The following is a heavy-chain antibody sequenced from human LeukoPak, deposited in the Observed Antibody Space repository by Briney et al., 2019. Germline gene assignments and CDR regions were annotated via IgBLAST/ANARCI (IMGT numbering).Heavy chain of an antibody. J-gene: IGHJ4*02. Sequence: GGSLRLSCAASGFTFSSYEMNWVRQAPGKGLEWVSYISSSGSTIYYADSVKGRFTISRDNSKNTLYLQMNSLRAEDTAVYYCAKSGSNRFDYWGQGALVTVSS. CDR1: GFTFSSYE. CDR3: AKSGSNRFDY. D-gene: IGHD5-24*01. V-gene: IGHV3-48*03. CDR2: ISSSGSTI.